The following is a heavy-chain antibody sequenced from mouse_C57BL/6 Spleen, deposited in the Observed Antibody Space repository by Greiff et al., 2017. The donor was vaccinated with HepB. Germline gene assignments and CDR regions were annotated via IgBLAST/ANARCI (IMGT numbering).Heavy chain of an antibody. CDR3: AREEGYYGSSRWFAY. CDR1: GYAFSSSW. J-gene: IGHJ3*01. D-gene: IGHD1-1*01. V-gene: IGHV1-82*01. Sequence: VQLQQSGPELVKPGASVKISCKASGYAFSSSWMNWVKQRPGKGLEWIGRIYPGDGDTNYNGKFKGKATLTANKSSSTAYMQLSSLTSEDSAVYFCAREEGYYGSSRWFAYWGQGTLVTVSA. CDR2: IYPGDGDT.